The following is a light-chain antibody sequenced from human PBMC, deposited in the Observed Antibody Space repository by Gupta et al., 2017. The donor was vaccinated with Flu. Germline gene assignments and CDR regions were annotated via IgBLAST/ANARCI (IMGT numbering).Light chain of an antibody. CDR2: DAS. J-gene: IGKJ2*01. CDR3: QQRRNWPPYT. V-gene: IGKV3-11*01. Sequence: EVVLTQSPATLSLSPGERATLSCRASQSISIYLAWYQQKPGQAPRLLIYDASNRATGIPARFSGSGSGTDXTLTISXREPEDLAVYYCQQRRNWPPYTFGXGTKMEI. CDR1: QSISIY.